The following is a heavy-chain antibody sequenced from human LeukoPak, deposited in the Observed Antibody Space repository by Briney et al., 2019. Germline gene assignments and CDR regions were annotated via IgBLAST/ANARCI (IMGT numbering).Heavy chain of an antibody. CDR2: IDSSGGYM. V-gene: IGHV3-21*01. Sequence: PGGSLRLSCEASGFTFNTYSMNWARQAPGKGLEWVSSIDSSGGYMFYADSVKGRFIISRDNAKNSPYLQMNSLRAEDTAVYYCAELGITMIGGVWGKGTTVTISS. D-gene: IGHD3-10*02. CDR3: AELGITMIGGV. CDR1: GFTFNTYS. J-gene: IGHJ6*04.